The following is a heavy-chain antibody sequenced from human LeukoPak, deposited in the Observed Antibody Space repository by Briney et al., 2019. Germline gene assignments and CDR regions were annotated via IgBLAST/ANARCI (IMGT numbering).Heavy chain of an antibody. CDR3: ARVSFGSGYYNYMDV. CDR1: GGSISSGSYY. J-gene: IGHJ6*03. Sequence: SETLSLTCTVSGGSISSGSYYWSWILQPAGKGLEWIGRIYTTGSTNYNPSLKSRVTISVDTSKNQFSLKLSSVTAADTAVYYCARVSFGSGYYNYMDVWGKGTTVTVSS. D-gene: IGHD3-10*01. CDR2: IYTTGST. V-gene: IGHV4-61*02.